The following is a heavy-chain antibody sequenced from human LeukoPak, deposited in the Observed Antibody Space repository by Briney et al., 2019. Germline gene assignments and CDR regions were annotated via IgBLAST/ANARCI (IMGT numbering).Heavy chain of an antibody. CDR2: IKSKTDGGTT. Sequence: PGGSLRLSCAASGFTFSNAWMSWVRQAPGKGLEWVDRIKSKTDGGTTDYAAPVKGRFTISRDDSKNTLYLQMNSLKTEDTAVYYCTTASAAGTPPFDYWGQGTLVTVSS. V-gene: IGHV3-15*01. J-gene: IGHJ4*02. D-gene: IGHD6-19*01. CDR1: GFTFSNAW. CDR3: TTASAAGTPPFDY.